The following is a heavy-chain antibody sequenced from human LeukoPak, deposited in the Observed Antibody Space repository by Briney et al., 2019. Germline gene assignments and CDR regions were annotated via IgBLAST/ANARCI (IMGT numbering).Heavy chain of an antibody. CDR1: GFTFSSYE. Sequence: GGSLRLSCAASGFTFSSYEMDWVRQAPGKGLEWVSYISSGGTIIYHADSVKGRFTISRDNAKNSLYLQMNSLRAEDTAVYYCARAPSGSSQAMDVWGQGTTVTVSS. D-gene: IGHD2-15*01. CDR3: ARAPSGSSQAMDV. V-gene: IGHV3-48*03. J-gene: IGHJ6*02. CDR2: ISSGGTII.